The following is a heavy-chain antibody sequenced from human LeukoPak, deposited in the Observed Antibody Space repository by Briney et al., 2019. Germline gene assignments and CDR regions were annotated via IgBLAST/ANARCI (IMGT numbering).Heavy chain of an antibody. J-gene: IGHJ6*03. CDR1: GYTFTSYG. Sequence: GASVKVSCKASGYTFTSYGISWVRQAPGQGLEWMGWINPNSGGTNYAQKFQGRVTMTRDTSISTAYMELSRLRSDDTALYYCARDSLYCSSTSCPSYYYYMDVWGKGTTVTVSS. CDR2: INPNSGGT. D-gene: IGHD2-2*01. CDR3: ARDSLYCSSTSCPSYYYYMDV. V-gene: IGHV1-2*02.